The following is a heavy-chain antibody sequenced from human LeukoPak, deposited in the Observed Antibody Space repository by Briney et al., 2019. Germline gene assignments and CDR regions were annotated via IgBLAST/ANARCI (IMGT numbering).Heavy chain of an antibody. CDR3: ARALSAENAFDI. J-gene: IGHJ3*02. V-gene: IGHV3-21*01. CDR1: GFTSSSYS. CDR2: ISSSSSYI. Sequence: PGGSLRLSSAASGFTSSSYSMNWVRQAPGKGLEWVSSISSSSSYIYYADSVKGRFTISRDNAKNSLYLQMNSLRAEDTAVYYCARALSAENAFDIWGQGTMVTVSS. D-gene: IGHD1-26*01.